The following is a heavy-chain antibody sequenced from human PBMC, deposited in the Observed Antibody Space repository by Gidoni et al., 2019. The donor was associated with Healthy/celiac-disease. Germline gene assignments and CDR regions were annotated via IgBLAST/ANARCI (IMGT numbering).Heavy chain of an antibody. CDR1: GYSFTSYW. D-gene: IGHD5-18*01. CDR3: ASNVDTAMVTYAFDI. J-gene: IGHJ3*02. V-gene: IGHV5-51*01. CDR2: IYPGDSDT. Sequence: EVQLVQSGAEVKKPGESLKISCKGSGYSFTSYWIGWVRQMPGKGLEWMGIIYPGDSDTRYSPSFQGQVTISADKSISTAYLQWSSLKASDTAMYYCASNVDTAMVTYAFDIWGQGTMVTVSS.